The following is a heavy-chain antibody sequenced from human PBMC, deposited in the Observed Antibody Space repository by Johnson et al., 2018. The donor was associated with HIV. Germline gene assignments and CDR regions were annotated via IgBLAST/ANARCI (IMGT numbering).Heavy chain of an antibody. CDR1: GFTFSSYA. CDR3: ARPLGPPLWHDAFGS. D-gene: IGHD3-16*01. V-gene: IGHV3-30-3*01. Sequence: QEQLVESGGGVVQPGRSLRLSCAASGFTFSSYAMHWVRQAPGKGLEWVAVISYDGSNKYYADSVKGRFTISRDNSKNTLYLQMNSLRAEDTAVYYCARPLGPPLWHDAFGSWGQGTVVTVSS. J-gene: IGHJ3*02. CDR2: ISYDGSNK.